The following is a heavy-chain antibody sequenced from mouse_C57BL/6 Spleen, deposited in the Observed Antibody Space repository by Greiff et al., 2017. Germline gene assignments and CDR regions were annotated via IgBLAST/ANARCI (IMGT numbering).Heavy chain of an antibody. Sequence: VQLQQSGPELVKPGASVKMSCKASGYTFTDYNMHWVKQSHGKSLAWIGYINPNNGGTSYNQKFKGKATLTVNKSSSTAYMELRSLTSEDSAVYYCARSLYYYGSLPWYFDVWGTGTTVTVSS. CDR1: GYTFTDYN. V-gene: IGHV1-22*01. D-gene: IGHD1-1*01. CDR3: ARSLYYYGSLPWYFDV. J-gene: IGHJ1*03. CDR2: INPNNGGT.